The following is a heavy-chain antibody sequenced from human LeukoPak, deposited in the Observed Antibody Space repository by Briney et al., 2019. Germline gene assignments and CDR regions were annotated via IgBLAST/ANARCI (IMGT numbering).Heavy chain of an antibody. D-gene: IGHD3-10*01. CDR3: ARDFRGVNGVAGLDY. J-gene: IGHJ4*02. V-gene: IGHV3-33*01. CDR1: GFVFSTYG. Sequence: GTSLRLSCAASGFVFSTYGMHWVRQAPGKGLEWVAVIWSHGNTKKYADSVKGRFTISRDNSKNTLYLQMNSLRAEDTAVYYCARDFRGVNGVAGLDYWGQGTLVTVSS. CDR2: IWSHGNTK.